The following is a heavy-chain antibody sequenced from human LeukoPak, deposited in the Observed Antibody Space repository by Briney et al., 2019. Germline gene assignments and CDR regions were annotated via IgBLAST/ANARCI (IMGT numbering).Heavy chain of an antibody. J-gene: IGHJ6*03. D-gene: IGHD3-16*01. V-gene: IGHV4-61*02. Sequence: PSQTLSLTCTVSGGSISSGSYYWSWIRQPAGKGLEWIGRIYTSGSTNYNPSLKSRVTISVDTSKNQFSLKLSSVTAADTAVYYCARVPTGRVGGYYYYYYMDVWGKGTTVTVSS. CDR2: IYTSGST. CDR1: GGSISSGSYY. CDR3: ARVPTGRVGGYYYYYYMDV.